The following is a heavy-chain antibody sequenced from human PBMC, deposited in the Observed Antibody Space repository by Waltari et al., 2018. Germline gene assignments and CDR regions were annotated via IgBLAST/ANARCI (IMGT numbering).Heavy chain of an antibody. V-gene: IGHV4-38-2*01. Sequence: QVQLRESGPGLVKPSETLSLTCVISGDSLSSNLFWGWIRQSPEKGLELIGNIYYSGGTDYSPFLKSRVFISIDTPRRQFSLKLTSLTAADTAVYYCARVLTTGTVAFDIWGQGTLVTVSS. CDR2: IYYSGGT. CDR1: GDSLSSNLF. J-gene: IGHJ3*02. D-gene: IGHD1-7*01. CDR3: ARVLTTGTVAFDI.